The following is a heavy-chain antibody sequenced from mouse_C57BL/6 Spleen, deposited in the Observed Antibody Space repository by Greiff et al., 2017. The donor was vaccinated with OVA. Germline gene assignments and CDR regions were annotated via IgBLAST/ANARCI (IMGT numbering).Heavy chain of an antibody. CDR3: ANYYGSSYDYFDY. J-gene: IGHJ2*01. D-gene: IGHD1-1*01. CDR2: INPSSGYT. CDR1: GYTFTSYW. V-gene: IGHV1-7*01. Sequence: QVQLKQSGAELAKPGASVKLSCKASGYTFTSYWMHWVKQRPGQGLEWIGYINPSSGYTKYNQKFKDKATLTADKSSSTAYMQLSSLTYEDSAVYYCANYYGSSYDYFDYWGQGTTRTVAS.